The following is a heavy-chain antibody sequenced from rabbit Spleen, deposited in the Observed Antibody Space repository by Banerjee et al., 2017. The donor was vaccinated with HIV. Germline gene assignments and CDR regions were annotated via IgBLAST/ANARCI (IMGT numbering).Heavy chain of an antibody. CDR1: GVSLNDKDV. CDR2: INIVTGKA. J-gene: IGHJ4*01. V-gene: IGHV1S45*01. Sequence: QQQLVESGGGLVQPEGSLTLTCKASGVSLNDKDVMCWVRQAPGKGLEWIACINIVTGKAVYASSAKGRFMMSRPSSTTVTLQMTSLTAADTATYFWARDLVAVIGWNFNLWGPGPLVTVS. D-gene: IGHD1-1*01. CDR3: ARDLVAVIGWNFNL.